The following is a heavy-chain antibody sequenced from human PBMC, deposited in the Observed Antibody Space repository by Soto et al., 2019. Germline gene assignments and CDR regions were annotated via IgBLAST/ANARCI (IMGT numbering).Heavy chain of an antibody. V-gene: IGHV4-59*08. D-gene: IGHD6-6*01. CDR3: ARGYSSSSRWFDP. CDR1: GGSISSYY. Sequence: ETLSLTCTVSGGSISSYYWSWIRQPPGKGLEWIGYIYYSGSTNYNPSLKSRVTISVDTSKNQFSLKLSSVTAADTAVYYCARGYSSSSRWFDPWGQGTLVTVSS. CDR2: IYYSGST. J-gene: IGHJ5*02.